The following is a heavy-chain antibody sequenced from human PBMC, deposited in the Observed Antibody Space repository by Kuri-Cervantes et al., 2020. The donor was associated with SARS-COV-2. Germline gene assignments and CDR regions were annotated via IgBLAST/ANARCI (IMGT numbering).Heavy chain of an antibody. D-gene: IGHD2-15*01. CDR1: GFTFRSYS. V-gene: IGHV3-21*01. CDR2: ISSSSSYI. Sequence: GESLKISCAASGFTFRSYSMNWVRQAPGKGPEWVSSISSSSSYIYYADSVKGRFTISRDNAKNSLYLQMNSLRAEDTAVYYCARDPPSPYCSGGSCRTDVWGQGTTVTVSS. CDR3: ARDPPSPYCSGGSCRTDV. J-gene: IGHJ6*02.